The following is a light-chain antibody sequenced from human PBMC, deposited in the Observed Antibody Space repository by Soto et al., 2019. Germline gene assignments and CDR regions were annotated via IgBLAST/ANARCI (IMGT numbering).Light chain of an antibody. V-gene: IGKV3-11*01. CDR3: QQRKSWPPLT. J-gene: IGKJ4*01. CDR2: DAS. Sequence: ETVLTQSPATLALSPGERATLSCRASQSVDIYLAWYQQKPGQAPRLLIYDASNRATGVPARFSGSGSETDFTLTISSLEPEDFAVYYCQQRKSWPPLTFGGGTKVDIK. CDR1: QSVDIY.